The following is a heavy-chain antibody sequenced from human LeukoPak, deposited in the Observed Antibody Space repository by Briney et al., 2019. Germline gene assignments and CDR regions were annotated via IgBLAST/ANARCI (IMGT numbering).Heavy chain of an antibody. CDR1: GFTFSDYN. D-gene: IGHD3-22*01. CDR3: AKLLRNDSRTVPAFDY. V-gene: IGHV3-48*01. J-gene: IGHJ4*02. CDR2: MSRSGDII. Sequence: GGSLRLSCAASGFTFSDYNMNWVRQVPGKGLESVSYMSRSGDIIYYADSVKGRFTISRDNAKNSLYLQMNSLRVEDTAVYYCAKLLRNDSRTVPAFDYWGQGTLVTVSS.